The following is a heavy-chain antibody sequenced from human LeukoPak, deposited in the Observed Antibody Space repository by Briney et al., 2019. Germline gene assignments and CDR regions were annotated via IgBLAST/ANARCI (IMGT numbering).Heavy chain of an antibody. J-gene: IGHJ4*02. V-gene: IGHV3-23*01. D-gene: IGHD3-22*01. CDR1: GFTFSSYA. CDR3: ARAISSGYYLGY. Sequence: GGSLRLSCAASGFTFSSYAMSWVRQAPGKGLEWVSTVSASGGATYYADSVKGRFTISRDNSKTTLYVQMNSLTAEDTAVYYCARAISSGYYLGYWGQGTLVTVSS. CDR2: VSASGGAT.